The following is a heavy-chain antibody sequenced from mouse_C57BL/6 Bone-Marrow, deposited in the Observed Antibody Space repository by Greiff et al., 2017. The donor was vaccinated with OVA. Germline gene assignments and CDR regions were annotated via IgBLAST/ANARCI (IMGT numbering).Heavy chain of an antibody. Sequence: VQLQQSGAELARPGASVKLSCKASGYTFTSYGISWVKQRTGQGLEWIGEIYPRSGNTYYNEKFKGKATLTADKSSSTAYMELRSLTSEDSAVYYCVSYDGYSHYAMDYWGQGTSVTVSS. CDR3: VSYDGYSHYAMDY. CDR2: IYPRSGNT. CDR1: GYTFTSYG. D-gene: IGHD2-3*01. V-gene: IGHV1-81*01. J-gene: IGHJ4*01.